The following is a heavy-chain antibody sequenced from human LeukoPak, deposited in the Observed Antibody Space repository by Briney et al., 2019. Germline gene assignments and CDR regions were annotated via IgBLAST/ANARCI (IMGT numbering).Heavy chain of an antibody. Sequence: GGSLRLSCAASGFTFSSYSMNWVRQAPGKGLEWVSSISSSSSYIYYADSVKGRFTISRDNAKNSLYLQMNSLRAEDTAVYYCARDSSSSRWGYMDVWGKGTTVTVSS. CDR2: ISSSSSYI. CDR1: GFTFSSYS. V-gene: IGHV3-21*01. J-gene: IGHJ6*03. CDR3: ARDSSSSRWGYMDV. D-gene: IGHD6-6*01.